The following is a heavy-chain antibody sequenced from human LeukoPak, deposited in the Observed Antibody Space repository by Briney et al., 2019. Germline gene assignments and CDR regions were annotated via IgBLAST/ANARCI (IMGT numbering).Heavy chain of an antibody. CDR2: IYTSGST. D-gene: IGHD3-3*01. CDR1: GGSISSYY. Sequence: PSETLSLTCTVSGGSISSYYWSWIRQPAGKGLEWIGRIYTSGSTNYNPSLKSRVTMSVDTSKNQFSLKLSSVTAADTAVYYCARGQSYDFWSGSWVPLWNWFDPWGQGTLVTVSS. V-gene: IGHV4-4*07. J-gene: IGHJ5*02. CDR3: ARGQSYDFWSGSWVPLWNWFDP.